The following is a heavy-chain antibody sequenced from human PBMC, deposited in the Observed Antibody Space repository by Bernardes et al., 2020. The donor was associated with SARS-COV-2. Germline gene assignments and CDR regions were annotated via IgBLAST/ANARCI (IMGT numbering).Heavy chain of an antibody. CDR1: GGSISSSNW. CDR2: IYHSGPT. V-gene: IGHV4-4*02. J-gene: IGHJ4*02. Sequence: SETLSLTCAVSGGSISSSNWWSWVRQSPGKGLEWIGEIYHSGPTNYNPSLKSRVTMSLDKSKNQFSLKLSSVTAADTAVYYCARGTDLYKSGKEWGQGTLVTVSS. CDR3: ARGTDLYKSGKE. D-gene: IGHD1-1*01.